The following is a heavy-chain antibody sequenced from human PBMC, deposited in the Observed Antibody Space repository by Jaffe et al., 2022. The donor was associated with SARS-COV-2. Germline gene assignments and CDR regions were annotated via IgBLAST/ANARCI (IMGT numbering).Heavy chain of an antibody. CDR1: GGTFSSYA. Sequence: QVQLVQSGAEVKKPGSSVKVSCKASGGTFSSYAISWVRQAPGQGLEWMGGIIPIFGTANYAQKFQGRVTITADESTSTAYMELSSLRSEDTAVYYCARDLQTDYYDSSGYSLPPHFDYWGQGTLVTVSS. D-gene: IGHD3-22*01. CDR2: IIPIFGTA. V-gene: IGHV1-69*01. CDR3: ARDLQTDYYDSSGYSLPPHFDY. J-gene: IGHJ4*02.